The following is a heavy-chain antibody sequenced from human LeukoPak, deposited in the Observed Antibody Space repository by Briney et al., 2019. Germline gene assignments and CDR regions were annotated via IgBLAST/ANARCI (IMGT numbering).Heavy chain of an antibody. CDR1: GGTLSSYP. V-gene: IGHV1-2*02. Sequence: ASVKVSCKASGGTLSSYPIGWVRQAPGQGLEWMGRINPNSGGTNYAQKFQGRVTMTRDTSITTAYMELSRLRSDDTAVYYCARGFSSWYLSPYYLEYCGQGTPVTVSS. D-gene: IGHD6-13*01. CDR3: ARGFSSWYLSPYYLEY. CDR2: INPNSGGT. J-gene: IGHJ4*02.